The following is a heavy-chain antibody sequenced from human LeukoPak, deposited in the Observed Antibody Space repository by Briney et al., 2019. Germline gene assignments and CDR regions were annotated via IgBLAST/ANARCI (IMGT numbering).Heavy chain of an antibody. CDR2: ISRSGSSI. CDR3: ARDSRGYCSSSMCYYFSYMEV. J-gene: IGHJ6*03. CDR1: RFNLSDYT. V-gene: IGHV3-21*05. D-gene: IGHD2/OR15-2a*01. Sequence: GGSLRLSCAASRFNLSDYTMHWVRQAPGKGLEWISDISRSGSSIYYGDSVKRRLTVSRDSVKNSLYLHMNSLRPEDTAAYFCARDSRGYCSSSMCYYFSYMEVWGKGTTVTVFS.